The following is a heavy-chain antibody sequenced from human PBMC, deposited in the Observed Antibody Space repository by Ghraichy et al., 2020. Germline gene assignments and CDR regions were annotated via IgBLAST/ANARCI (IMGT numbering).Heavy chain of an antibody. Sequence: GGSLRLSCAASGFTFSSYAMHWVRQAPGKGLEWVAVISYDGSNKYYADSVKGRFTISRDNSKNTLYLQMNSLRAEDTAVYYCARDSFDSSGYFHWGQGTLVTVSS. D-gene: IGHD3-22*01. CDR1: GFTFSSYA. CDR2: ISYDGSNK. V-gene: IGHV3-30-3*01. CDR3: ARDSFDSSGYFH. J-gene: IGHJ4*02.